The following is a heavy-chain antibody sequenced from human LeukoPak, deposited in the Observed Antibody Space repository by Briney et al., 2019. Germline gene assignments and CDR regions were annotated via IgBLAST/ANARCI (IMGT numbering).Heavy chain of an antibody. CDR1: GFTFSSYS. V-gene: IGHV3-21*01. CDR3: ARDTAAYYDFWSGLSNWLDP. J-gene: IGHJ5*02. CDR2: ISSSSSYI. D-gene: IGHD3-3*01. Sequence: PGGSLRLSCAASGFTFSSYSMNWVRQAPGKGLEWVSSISSSSSYIYYADSVKGRFTISRDNAKNSLYLQMNSLRAEDTAVYYCARDTAAYYDFWSGLSNWLDPWGQGTLVTVSS.